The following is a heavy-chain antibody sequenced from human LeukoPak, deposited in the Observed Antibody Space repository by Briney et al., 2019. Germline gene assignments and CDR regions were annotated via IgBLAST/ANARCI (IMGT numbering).Heavy chain of an antibody. CDR3: ARDRGGLQTLDY. J-gene: IGHJ4*02. D-gene: IGHD4-11*01. CDR1: GFTVSSNY. V-gene: IGHV3-66*02. Sequence: GSLRLSCAASGFTVSSNYMSWVRQAPGKGLEWVSVIYSGGSTYYADSVEGRFTISRDNSKNTLYLQMNSLRAEDTAVYYCARDRGGLQTLDYWGQGTLVTVSS. CDR2: IYSGGST.